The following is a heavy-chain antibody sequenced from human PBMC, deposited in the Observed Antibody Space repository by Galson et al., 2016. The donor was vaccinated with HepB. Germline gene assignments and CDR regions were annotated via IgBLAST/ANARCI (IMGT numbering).Heavy chain of an antibody. Sequence: SETLSLTCSVSGGSITDYRWSWIRQPPGKGLEWIGYIYGSGSTNYNPSLKSRVTLSVDTSKNQFSLKLSSVTAADTAVYYCARSGSYYILDFWGQGTLVTVSS. CDR2: IYGSGST. D-gene: IGHD1-26*01. J-gene: IGHJ4*02. V-gene: IGHV4-59*01. CDR1: GGSITDYR. CDR3: ARSGSYYILDF.